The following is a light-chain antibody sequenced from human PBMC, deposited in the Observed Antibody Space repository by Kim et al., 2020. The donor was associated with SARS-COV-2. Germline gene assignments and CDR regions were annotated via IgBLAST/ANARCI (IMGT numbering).Light chain of an antibody. Sequence: SYELTQPLSVSLALGQTATITCGGNNIGSKNVHWYQQKPGQAPMLVIYRDNDRPSGIPERFSGSNSGNTATLTISRAQAGDEADYYCQVWDSSTYVFGSGTQLTVL. CDR3: QVWDSSTYV. V-gene: IGLV3-9*01. J-gene: IGLJ1*01. CDR1: NIGSKN. CDR2: RDN.